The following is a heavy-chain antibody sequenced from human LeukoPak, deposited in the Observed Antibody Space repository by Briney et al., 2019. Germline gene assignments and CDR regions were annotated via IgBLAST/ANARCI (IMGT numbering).Heavy chain of an antibody. J-gene: IGHJ5*02. CDR1: GFTFSTYA. D-gene: IGHD3-3*01. CDR2: ITGSGGAT. Sequence: GGSLRLSCAASGFTFSTYAVNWVRQAPGKGLEWVSAITGSGGATYYADSVKGRFTISRDNSKNTLYLQMNSLRAEDTAVYYCAKGSNFGVPRNWFDPRGQGTLVTVSS. V-gene: IGHV3-23*01. CDR3: AKGSNFGVPRNWFDP.